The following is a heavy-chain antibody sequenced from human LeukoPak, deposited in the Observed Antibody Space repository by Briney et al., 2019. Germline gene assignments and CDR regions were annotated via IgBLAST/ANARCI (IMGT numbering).Heavy chain of an antibody. CDR1: GYTFKHYY. J-gene: IGHJ4*02. CDR2: VNPISWGT. D-gene: IGHD3-22*01. CDR3: LRREAGRDSSGYFGY. V-gene: IGHV1-2*02. Sequence: ASVRVSCKASGYTFKHYYILWVRQAPGEGVEWVGWVNPISWGTQYPQKFQGRGTVNRDTSLSPAHMELGGLGSDGPAVYYGLRREAGRDSSGYFGYWGERTLVTVSS.